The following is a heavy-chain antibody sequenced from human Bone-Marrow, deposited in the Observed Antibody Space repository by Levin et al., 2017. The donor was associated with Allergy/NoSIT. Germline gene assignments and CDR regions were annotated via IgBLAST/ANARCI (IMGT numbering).Heavy chain of an antibody. D-gene: IGHD3-10*02. Sequence: GGSLRLSCAASGFTFSSYAMHWVRQAPGKGLEWVAVISYDGSNKYYADSVKGRFTISRDNSKNTLYLQMNSLRAEDTAVYYCARVPLFGQLFDYWGQGTLVTVSS. CDR2: ISYDGSNK. J-gene: IGHJ4*02. CDR3: ARVPLFGQLFDY. V-gene: IGHV3-30-3*01. CDR1: GFTFSSYA.